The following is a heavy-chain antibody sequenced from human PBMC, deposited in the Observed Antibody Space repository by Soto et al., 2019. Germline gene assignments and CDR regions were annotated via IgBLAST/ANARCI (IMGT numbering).Heavy chain of an antibody. V-gene: IGHV3-23*01. CDR3: AKAAYCGGDCYSGPFDY. J-gene: IGHJ4*02. D-gene: IGHD2-21*02. CDR2: ISGSGGST. CDR1: GFSFSSYA. Sequence: HPGGSLRLSCAASGFSFSSYAMSWVRQAPGKGLEWVSTISGSGGSTYYADSVKGRFTISRDNSKNTLYLQMNSLRAEDTAVYYCAKAAYCGGDCYSGPFDYWGQGTLVTVSS.